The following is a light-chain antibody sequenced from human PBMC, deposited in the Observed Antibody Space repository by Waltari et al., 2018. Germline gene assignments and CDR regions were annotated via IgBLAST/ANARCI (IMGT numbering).Light chain of an antibody. Sequence: VMTQSLDSLAVPLGERASSTRKSSQGSVWNSNKKNDLAWYQQKPGLLPKLLIHWASTRESGVPDRFSGNGSGTDFTLSISSLQAEDVAVYYCQQFYNTLRTFGPGTKLEI. V-gene: IGKV4-1*01. CDR3: QQFYNTLRT. CDR1: QGSVWNSNKKND. J-gene: IGKJ3*01. CDR2: WAS.